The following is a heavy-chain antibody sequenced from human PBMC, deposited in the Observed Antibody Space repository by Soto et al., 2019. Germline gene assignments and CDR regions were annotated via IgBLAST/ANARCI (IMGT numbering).Heavy chain of an antibody. J-gene: IGHJ5*02. D-gene: IGHD2-21*02. CDR2: IIPIYETV. Sequence: QVSLVQSGAEVKKAGSSVKVSCKASEGTFSSYGISWVRQAPGQGLEWMGRIIPIYETVTYAQRFQGRLTISADESTRTAYMELSSLRPNDTAVYYCAGDLVVTANCLDPWGQGTLVTVSS. CDR1: EGTFSSYG. CDR3: AGDLVVTANCLDP. V-gene: IGHV1-69*18.